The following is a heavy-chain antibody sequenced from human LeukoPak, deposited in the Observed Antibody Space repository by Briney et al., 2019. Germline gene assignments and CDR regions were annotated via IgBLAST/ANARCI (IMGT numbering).Heavy chain of an antibody. V-gene: IGHV1-46*01. D-gene: IGHD3/OR15-3a*01. Sequence: ASVKVSCKASGYTFTSYYIHWVRQAPGQGLEWMGIINPSGGTTSYAQKFQGRVTMTRDTSTTTVYMELSSLRSEDTAVYYCAKGGTWTIYYFDYWSQGTLVTVSS. CDR1: GYTFTSYY. CDR3: AKGGTWTIYYFDY. J-gene: IGHJ4*02. CDR2: INPSGGTT.